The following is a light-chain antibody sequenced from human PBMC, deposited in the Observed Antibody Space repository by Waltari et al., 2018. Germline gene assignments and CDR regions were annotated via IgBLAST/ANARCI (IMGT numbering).Light chain of an antibody. CDR3: ASWDDSPNGRWV. Sequence: QSVLTQPPSASGAPGQRVTISCSGSSSNVGNNVVNWYQQIPGTAPKLLIYRNDQRPSGGPDRFSGSKSGTSASLAISGLQSEDEGDYYYASWDDSPNGRWVFGGGTKLTVL. J-gene: IGLJ3*02. CDR1: SSNVGNNV. CDR2: RND. V-gene: IGLV1-44*01.